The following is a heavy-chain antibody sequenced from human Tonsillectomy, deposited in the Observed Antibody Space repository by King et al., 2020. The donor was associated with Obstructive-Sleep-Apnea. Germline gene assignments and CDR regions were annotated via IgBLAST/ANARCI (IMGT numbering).Heavy chain of an antibody. Sequence: QLQESGPGLVKPSETLSLTCTVSGYSISSGYFWGWIRQPPGKGLEWIGRIYHSGSTYYNPSLKSRITISVDTSKNHFSLSLNSVTAADTAVYYCARDYGDYVFDYWGQGTLVTVSS. CDR1: GYSISSGYF. V-gene: IGHV4-38-2*02. CDR3: ARDYGDYVFDY. J-gene: IGHJ4*02. CDR2: IYHSGST. D-gene: IGHD4-17*01.